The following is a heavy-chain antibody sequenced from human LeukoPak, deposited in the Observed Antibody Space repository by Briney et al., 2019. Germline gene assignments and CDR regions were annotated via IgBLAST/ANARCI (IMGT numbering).Heavy chain of an antibody. J-gene: IGHJ4*02. CDR2: IYDDGRT. D-gene: IGHD3-22*01. Sequence: GGSLRLSCAASGLTVSRNYMSWVRQAPGKGLEWVSIIYDDGRTFYAGSVKGRFTISRDDPKNTLYLQMNSLRAEDTAVYYCAKRPYDSSGYEGFVYWGQGTLVTVSS. V-gene: IGHV3-53*01. CDR3: AKRPYDSSGYEGFVY. CDR1: GLTVSRNY.